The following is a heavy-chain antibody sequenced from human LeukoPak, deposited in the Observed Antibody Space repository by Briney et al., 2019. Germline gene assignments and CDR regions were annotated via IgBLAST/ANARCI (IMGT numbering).Heavy chain of an antibody. CDR3: ARDPDYYGSGTDAFDI. D-gene: IGHD3-10*01. V-gene: IGHV4-34*01. CDR1: GGSFSGYY. J-gene: IGHJ3*02. CDR2: INHSGST. Sequence: SETLSLTCAVYGGSFSGYYWSWIRQPPGKGLEWIGEINHSGSTNYNPSLKSRVTISVDTSKNQFSLKLSSVTAADTAVYYCARDPDYYGSGTDAFDIWGQGTMVTVSS.